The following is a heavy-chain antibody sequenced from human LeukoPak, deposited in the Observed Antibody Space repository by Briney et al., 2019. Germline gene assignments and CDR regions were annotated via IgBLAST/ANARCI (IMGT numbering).Heavy chain of an antibody. Sequence: ASVKVSCKAFGYTFTSNYMHWVRQAPGQGPEWMGVISPSGGSTTYAQKFQGRVTLTRDMSTSTDYLELSSLRSEDTAVYYCARQTYCTSTSCHYYYYYMDVWGKGTTVTISS. J-gene: IGHJ6*03. CDR1: GYTFTSNY. CDR3: ARQTYCTSTSCHYYYYYMDV. D-gene: IGHD2-2*01. CDR2: ISPSGGST. V-gene: IGHV1-46*01.